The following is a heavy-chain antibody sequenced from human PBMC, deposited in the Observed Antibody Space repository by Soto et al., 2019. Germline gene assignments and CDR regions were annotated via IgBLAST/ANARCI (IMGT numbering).Heavy chain of an antibody. J-gene: IGHJ5*01. CDR2: ISGGET. V-gene: IGHV3-23*01. CDR3: TKVAFHGNLPTCFDS. Sequence: PGGSLRLSCAASGFTFSACAMSWVRQAPGKGLEWVSSISGGETFYAVSVKGRFTISRDNSKDTLYLQMNSLRAEDAAIYYCTKVAFHGNLPTCFDSWGQGALVTVSS. CDR1: GFTFSACA. D-gene: IGHD1-1*01.